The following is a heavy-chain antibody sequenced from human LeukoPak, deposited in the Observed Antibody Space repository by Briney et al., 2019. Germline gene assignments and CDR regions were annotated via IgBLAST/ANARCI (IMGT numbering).Heavy chain of an antibody. CDR2: ISGYNGNT. CDR3: TRDDPQWREHDC. V-gene: IGHV1-18*01. D-gene: IGHD6-19*01. CDR1: GYTFSSYG. J-gene: IGHJ4*02. Sequence: ASVKISCKASGYTFSSYGISWVRQAPGQGLEWMGWISGYNGNTNFAQKFQGRITITTDTSTSTVYMELRSLRSDDTAVYYCTRDDPQWREHDCWGQGTLVTVSS.